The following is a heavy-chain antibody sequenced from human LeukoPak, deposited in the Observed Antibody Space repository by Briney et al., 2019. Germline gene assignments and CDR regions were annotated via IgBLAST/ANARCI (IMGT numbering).Heavy chain of an antibody. D-gene: IGHD5-18*01. Sequence: SETLSLTCAVSGGSVSNSLYYWSWIRQPPGKGLEWIGYIYYNGDTNYNPSLKSRAIISIDTSSNQFSLRLNSMTAADTAVYYCARVLRAASWRSYDYWGQGSLVTVSS. CDR3: ARVLRAASWRSYDY. V-gene: IGHV4-61*01. CDR2: IYYNGDT. CDR1: GGSVSNSLYY. J-gene: IGHJ4*02.